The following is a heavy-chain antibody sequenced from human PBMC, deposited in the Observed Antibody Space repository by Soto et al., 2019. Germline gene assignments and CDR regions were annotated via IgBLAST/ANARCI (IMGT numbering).Heavy chain of an antibody. J-gene: IGHJ6*03. V-gene: IGHV4-59*01. CDR1: GGSISSYY. D-gene: IGHD3-3*01. Sequence: SSETLSLTCTVSGGSISSYYWSWIRQPPGKGLEWIGYIYYSGSTNYNPSLKSRVTISVDTSKNQFSLKLSSVTAADTAVYYCARSTGGYDFWSGYSKEHYYFYYYMDVWGKGTTVTVSS. CDR2: IYYSGST. CDR3: ARSTGGYDFWSGYSKEHYYFYYYMDV.